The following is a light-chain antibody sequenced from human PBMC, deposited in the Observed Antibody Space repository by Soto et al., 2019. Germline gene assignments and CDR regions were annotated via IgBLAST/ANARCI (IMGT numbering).Light chain of an antibody. V-gene: IGKV3-15*01. CDR2: HTS. Sequence: EIVLMQSPATLSLSPGESATLSCRASQSVSDNLAWYQQKPGLAPRLLIYHTSTRATGIPARFSGSGSGTEFSLTISSLQSEDSAIYYCQRYDNCPLTFGGGTKVDI. J-gene: IGKJ4*01. CDR3: QRYDNCPLT. CDR1: QSVSDN.